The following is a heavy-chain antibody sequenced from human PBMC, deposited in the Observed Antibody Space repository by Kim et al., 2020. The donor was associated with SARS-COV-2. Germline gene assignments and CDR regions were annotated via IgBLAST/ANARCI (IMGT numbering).Heavy chain of an antibody. CDR1: GGSFSGYY. J-gene: IGHJ4*02. D-gene: IGHD3-10*01. Sequence: ETLSLTCAVYGGSFSGYYWSWIRQPPGKGLEWIGEINHSGSTNYNPSLKSRVTISVDTSKNQFSLKLSSVTAADTAVYYCARGPIYGSGSYPDYWGQGTLVTVSS. CDR2: INHSGST. CDR3: ARGPIYGSGSYPDY. V-gene: IGHV4-34*01.